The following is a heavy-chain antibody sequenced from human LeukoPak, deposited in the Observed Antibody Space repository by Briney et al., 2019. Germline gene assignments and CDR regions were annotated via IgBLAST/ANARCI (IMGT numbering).Heavy chain of an antibody. J-gene: IGHJ4*02. V-gene: IGHV3-21*01. CDR1: GFTFSSYS. CDR2: ISSSSSSYI. CDR3: ARDSSGWEPVGY. Sequence: GGSLRLSCAASGFTFSSYSMNWVRQAPGKGLEWVSSISSSSSSYIYYADSVKGRFTISRDNAKNSLYLQMNSLRAEDTAVYYCARDSSGWEPVGYWGQGTLVTVSS. D-gene: IGHD6-19*01.